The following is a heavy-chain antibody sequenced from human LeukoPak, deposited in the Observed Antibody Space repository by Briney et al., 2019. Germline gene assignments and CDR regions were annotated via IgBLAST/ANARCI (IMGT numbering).Heavy chain of an antibody. Sequence: SETLSLTCAVYGGSFSGYYWSWIRQPQGKGLEWIGEINHSGSTNYNPSLKSRVTISVDTSKNQFSLKLSSVTAADTAVYYCARGIAATTYYYYYYYMDVWGKGTTVTVSS. CDR3: ARGIAATTYYYYYYYMDV. CDR2: INHSGST. CDR1: GGSFSGYY. J-gene: IGHJ6*03. D-gene: IGHD6-13*01. V-gene: IGHV4-34*01.